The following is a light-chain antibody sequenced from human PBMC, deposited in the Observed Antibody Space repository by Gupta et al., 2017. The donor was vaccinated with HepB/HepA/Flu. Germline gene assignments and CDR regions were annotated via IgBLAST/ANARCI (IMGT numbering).Light chain of an antibody. CDR2: QAS. J-gene: IGKJ1*01. V-gene: IGKV1-5*03. CDR3: QQYSDYPWT. CDR1: QSVSVW. Sequence: DTQMTQSPSALSASVGDTVTITCRASQSVSVWLAWYQQRPGKAPKLLMSQASSSETGVPSRFSGGGSGTEFTLTISGLQPDDLATYYCQQYSDYPWTFGPGTMVEIK.